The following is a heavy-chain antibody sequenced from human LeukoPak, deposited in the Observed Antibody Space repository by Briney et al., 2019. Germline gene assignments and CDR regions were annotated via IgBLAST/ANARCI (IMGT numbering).Heavy chain of an antibody. CDR1: GGSISSYY. CDR2: ITYSGRT. D-gene: IGHD3-9*01. J-gene: IGHJ6*02. CDR3: ARGLATPRTFDIYGMDV. Sequence: KPSETLSLTCTVSGGSISSYYWGWLRQPPGKGLEWIGYITYSGRTNYNPSLKSRVTISVDTSKNQFSLKLTAVTAADTAVYYCARGLATPRTFDIYGMDVWGQGTTVTVSS. V-gene: IGHV4-59*01.